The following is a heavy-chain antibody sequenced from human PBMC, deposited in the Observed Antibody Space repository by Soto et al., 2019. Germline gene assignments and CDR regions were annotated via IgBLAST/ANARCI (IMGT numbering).Heavy chain of an antibody. Sequence: QVQLEQSGAEVKRPGSSVKVSCRASGGTFTSYSINWVRRAPGQGPEWMGAVIPRFGTTTYAQRFEGRVTVTAEASPGTVFMEMSGLRSEDTAVYFCARARIVAVSGRTGGYYYSAMDLWGQGTAVIVSS. CDR1: GGTFTSYS. D-gene: IGHD2-2*01. CDR3: ARARIVAVSGRTGGYYYSAMDL. CDR2: VIPRFGTT. V-gene: IGHV1-69*01. J-gene: IGHJ6*02.